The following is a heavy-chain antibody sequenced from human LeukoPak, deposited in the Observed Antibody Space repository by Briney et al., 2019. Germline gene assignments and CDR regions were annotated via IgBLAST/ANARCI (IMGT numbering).Heavy chain of an antibody. CDR2: ISYDGSNK. CDR1: GFTFSSYA. CDR3: ARVGCSSTSCYYAFDI. Sequence: GRSLRLSCAAAGFTFSSYAMHWVRQAPGKGLEWVAVISYDGSNKYYADSVKGRFTISRDNSKNTLYLQMNSLRAEDTAVYYCARVGCSSTSCYYAFDIWGQGTMVTVSS. J-gene: IGHJ3*02. D-gene: IGHD2-2*01. V-gene: IGHV3-30-3*01.